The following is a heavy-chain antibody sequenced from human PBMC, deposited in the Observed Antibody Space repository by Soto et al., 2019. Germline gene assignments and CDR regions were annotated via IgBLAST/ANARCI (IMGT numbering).Heavy chain of an antibody. CDR3: AAVPSGDLYIYYYYGMDV. V-gene: IGHV1-58*01. CDR2: IVVGSGNT. Sequence: ASLKVSCKASGFTFTSSAVQWVRQARGQRLEWIGWIVVGSGNTNYAQKFQERVTITRDMSTSTAYMELSSLRSEDTAVYYCAAVPSGDLYIYYYYGMDVWGQGTTVTVSS. CDR1: GFTFTSSA. D-gene: IGHD7-27*01. J-gene: IGHJ6*02.